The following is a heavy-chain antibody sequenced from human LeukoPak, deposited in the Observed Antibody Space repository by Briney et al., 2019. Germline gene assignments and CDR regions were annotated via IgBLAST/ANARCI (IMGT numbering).Heavy chain of an antibody. J-gene: IGHJ6*03. Sequence: SETLSLTCTVSGYSISSGYYWGWIRPPPGKGLEWIGSIYHSGSTYYNPSLKSRVTISVDTSKNQFSLKLSSVTAADTAVYYCARVRFGPSYYMDVWGKGTTVTVSS. CDR3: ARVRFGPSYYMDV. D-gene: IGHD3-3*01. CDR2: IYHSGST. V-gene: IGHV4-38-2*02. CDR1: GYSISSGYY.